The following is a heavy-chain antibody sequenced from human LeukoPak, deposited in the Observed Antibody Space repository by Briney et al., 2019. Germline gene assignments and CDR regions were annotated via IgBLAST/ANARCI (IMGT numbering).Heavy chain of an antibody. CDR3: ARVASDFWSGYAWFDP. CDR2: INPSGGST. Sequence: GASVKVSCTASGYTFTSYYMHWVRQAPGQGLEWMGIINPSGGSTSYAQKFQGRVTMTRDTSTSTVYMELSSLRSEDTAVYYCARVASDFWSGYAWFDPWGQGTLVTVSS. J-gene: IGHJ5*02. CDR1: GYTFTSYY. V-gene: IGHV1-46*01. D-gene: IGHD3-3*01.